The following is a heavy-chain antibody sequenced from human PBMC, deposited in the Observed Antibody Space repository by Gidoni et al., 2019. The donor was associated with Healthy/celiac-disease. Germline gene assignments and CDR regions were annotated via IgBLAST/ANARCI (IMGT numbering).Heavy chain of an antibody. D-gene: IGHD6-13*01. J-gene: IGHJ4*02. V-gene: IGHV3-21*01. CDR2: ISSSSSYI. CDR3: ARDIRGAAAGEGIDY. CDR1: GFTFSSYS. Sequence: EVQLVESGGGVVKPGGSLRLSCAASGFTFSSYSMNWVRQAPGKGLEWVSSISSSSSYIYYADSVKGRFTISRDNAKNSLYLQMNSLRAEDTAVYYCARDIRGAAAGEGIDYWGQGTLVTVSS.